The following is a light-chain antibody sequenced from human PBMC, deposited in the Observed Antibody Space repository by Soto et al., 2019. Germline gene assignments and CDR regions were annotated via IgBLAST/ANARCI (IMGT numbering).Light chain of an antibody. Sequence: QSVLTQPASVSGSPGQSITISCTGTSSDVGSYGLVSWYQQYPGKAPKLMIYEGSKRPSGVSNRFSGSKSGNTASLTISGLQAEDEADYYCCSYAGSSTFVFGTGTKVTVL. V-gene: IGLV2-23*01. CDR1: SSDVGSYGL. CDR3: CSYAGSSTFV. CDR2: EGS. J-gene: IGLJ1*01.